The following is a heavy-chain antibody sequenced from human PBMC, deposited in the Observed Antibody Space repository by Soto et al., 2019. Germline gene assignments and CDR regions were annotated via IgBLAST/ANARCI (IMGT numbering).Heavy chain of an antibody. Sequence: QVPLVQSGGEVKKPGASVKVSCKTSGYTFTTYGISWVRQAPGQGHEWVGWISAYSGKTHYAQKFQGKVTMTTDTTTNTASLERRRMRSDDTAVYYCAGDPYLGDHQYWGQGTLVTVSS. J-gene: IGHJ4*02. CDR2: ISAYSGKT. CDR3: AGDPYLGDHQY. CDR1: GYTFTTYG. V-gene: IGHV1-18*01. D-gene: IGHD3-16*01.